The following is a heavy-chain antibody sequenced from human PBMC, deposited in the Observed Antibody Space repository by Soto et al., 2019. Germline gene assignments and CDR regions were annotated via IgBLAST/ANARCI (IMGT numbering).Heavy chain of an antibody. J-gene: IGHJ5*02. Sequence: GLVRPSQTLSLTCTVSGGSITSGGSFWSWIRQHPGKGPEWIAFIGYSGATSYNPSLASRVTISADTYKSQFSLNLRSVTAADTAVYYCARGGASSKWFAPWGQGTLVTVSS. V-gene: IGHV4-31*03. CDR2: IGYSGAT. D-gene: IGHD2-15*01. CDR3: ARGGASSKWFAP. CDR1: GGSITSGGSF.